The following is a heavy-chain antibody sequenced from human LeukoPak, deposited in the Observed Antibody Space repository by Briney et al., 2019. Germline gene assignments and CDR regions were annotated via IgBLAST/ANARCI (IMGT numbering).Heavy chain of an antibody. V-gene: IGHV1-18*01. CDR1: GYTFTSYG. D-gene: IGHD1-7*01. CDR2: ISAYNGNT. CDR3: ATSQNWNYASGY. J-gene: IGHJ4*02. Sequence: ASVKVSCKASGYTFTSYGISWVRQAPGQGLEWMGWISAYNGNTNYAQKLQGRVTMTTETSTSTTYMELRSLRSDDTAVYYRATSQNWNYASGYWGQGTLVTVSS.